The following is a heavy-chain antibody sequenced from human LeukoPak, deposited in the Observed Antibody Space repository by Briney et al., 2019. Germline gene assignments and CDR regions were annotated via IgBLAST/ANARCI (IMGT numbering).Heavy chain of an antibody. J-gene: IGHJ3*02. V-gene: IGHV4-39*07. D-gene: IGHD3-9*01. CDR2: IYYSGST. CDR3: ARGSEYDILTGQEAFDI. CDR1: GGSISSSSYY. Sequence: SETLSLTCTVSGGSISSSSYYWGWIRQPPGKGLEWIGSIYYSGSTNYNPSLKSRVTISVDTSKNQFSLKLSSVTAADTAVYYCARGSEYDILTGQEAFDIWGQGTMVTVSS.